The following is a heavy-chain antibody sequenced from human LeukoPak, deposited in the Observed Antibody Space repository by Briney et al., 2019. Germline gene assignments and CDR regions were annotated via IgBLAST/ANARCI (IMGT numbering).Heavy chain of an antibody. Sequence: GESLKISCKHSEYSFPNYWIGWVRQMPGKGLEWMGIIYPGDSDTRYSPSFQGQVTISADKSISTAYLQWSSLKASDTAMYYCARPYYYDSSGLSPDAFDIWGQGTMVTVSS. J-gene: IGHJ3*02. CDR2: IYPGDSDT. CDR1: EYSFPNYW. D-gene: IGHD3-22*01. CDR3: ARPYYYDSSGLSPDAFDI. V-gene: IGHV5-51*01.